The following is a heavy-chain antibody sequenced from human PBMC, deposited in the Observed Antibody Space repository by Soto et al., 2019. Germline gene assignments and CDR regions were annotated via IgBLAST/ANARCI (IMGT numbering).Heavy chain of an antibody. CDR1: GFSLSTSGVG. D-gene: IGHD3-10*01. CDR3: AHSGVRGVNKYYFDY. J-gene: IGHJ4*02. V-gene: IGHV2-5*02. CDR2: IYWDDDK. Sequence: SGPTLVNPTPTLTLTCAFSGFSLSTSGVGVGWIRQPPGKALEWLALIYWDDDKPYSPSPKSRLTITKDTSKNQVVLNMTNMDPVDTATYYCAHSGVRGVNKYYFDYWGQGTLVTVSS.